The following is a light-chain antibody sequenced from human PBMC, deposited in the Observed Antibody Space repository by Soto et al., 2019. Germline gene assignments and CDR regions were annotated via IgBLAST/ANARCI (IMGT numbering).Light chain of an antibody. Sequence: DIQMTQSPSTLSASVGDRVNVNCRASQSISSSLAWFQQKPGKAPKLLMYHVSRLNSGVSSRFIGSGSGTEFTLTISSLQPDDFATYYCQQYDTHFWTFCQGTKLEIK. J-gene: IGKJ1*01. CDR3: QQYDTHFWT. V-gene: IGKV1-5*03. CDR1: QSISSS. CDR2: HVS.